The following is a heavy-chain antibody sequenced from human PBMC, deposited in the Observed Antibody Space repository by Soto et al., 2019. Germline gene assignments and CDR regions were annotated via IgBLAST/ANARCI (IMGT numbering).Heavy chain of an antibody. D-gene: IGHD3-16*02. J-gene: IGHJ4*02. CDR2: VDPSGTT. Sequence: QVQLQESGPGLVKPSETLSLDCSVSGGSLNGYYWSWVRQRPGKGLEWIGLVDPSGTTNYNPSLQSRLTVSVDASRSQFSLRLTSMTSADTAFYFCARLTFGGGIVQYYFDLWGPGSLVTVSS. CDR3: ARLTFGGGIVQYYFDL. CDR1: GGSLNGYY. V-gene: IGHV4-59*01.